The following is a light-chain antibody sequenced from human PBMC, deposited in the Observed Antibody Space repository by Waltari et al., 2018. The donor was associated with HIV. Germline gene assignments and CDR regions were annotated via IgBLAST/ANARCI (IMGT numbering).Light chain of an antibody. CDR1: RDISTD. CDR2: GAS. J-gene: IGKJ5*01. V-gene: IGKV1-27*01. Sequence: DIQMYQAPSSLSASVGDRVTITCRASRDISTDLAWYQQKPGEVPKLLIYGASTLRSGVSSRFRGSGAATEFTLTINGLQPEDAASYYCQNYDSAPGAFGQGTRLEI. CDR3: QNYDSAPGA.